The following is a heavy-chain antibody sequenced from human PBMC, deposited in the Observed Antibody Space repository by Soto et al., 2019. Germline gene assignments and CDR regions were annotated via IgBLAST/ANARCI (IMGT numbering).Heavy chain of an antibody. CDR1: GDSVSSNSAA. J-gene: IGHJ6*02. CDR3: AREIFGVVIIEYYYYGMDV. D-gene: IGHD3-3*01. CDR2: TYYRSKWYN. V-gene: IGHV6-1*01. Sequence: SQTLSLTCAISGDSVSSNSAAWNWIRQSPPRGLEWLGRTYYRSKWYNDYAVSVKSRITINPDTSKNQFSLQLNSVTPEDTAVYYCAREIFGVVIIEYYYYGMDVWGQGTTVTVSS.